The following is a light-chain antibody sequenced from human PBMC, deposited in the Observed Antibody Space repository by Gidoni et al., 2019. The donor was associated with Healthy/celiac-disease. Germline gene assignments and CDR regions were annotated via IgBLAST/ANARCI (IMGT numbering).Light chain of an antibody. CDR3: MQALQTPKLT. J-gene: IGKJ4*01. Sequence: DIVMTQSPPSLPVTPGEPASISCRSSQSLLHSNGYNYLDWYLQKPGQSPQLLIYLGSNRASGVPDRFSGSGSGTDFTLKISRVEAEDVGVYYCMQALQTPKLTFGGXTKVEIK. V-gene: IGKV2-28*01. CDR2: LGS. CDR1: QSLLHSNGYNY.